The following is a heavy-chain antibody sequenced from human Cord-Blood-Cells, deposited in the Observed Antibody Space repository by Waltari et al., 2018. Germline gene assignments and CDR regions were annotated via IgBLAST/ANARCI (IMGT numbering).Heavy chain of an antibody. D-gene: IGHD6-13*01. CDR2: IKSRTDGGTT. Sequence: EVQLVESGGGLVKPGGSLRLSCAASGFTFSNAWMSWVRQASGKGVEWGGRIKSRTDGGTTDYAAPVKCKFTIARDDSKNTLYLQMNSLKTEDTAVYYCTTGLYSKLVPGYWGQGTLVTVSS. J-gene: IGHJ4*02. V-gene: IGHV3-15*01. CDR1: GFTFSNAW. CDR3: TTGLYSKLVPGY.